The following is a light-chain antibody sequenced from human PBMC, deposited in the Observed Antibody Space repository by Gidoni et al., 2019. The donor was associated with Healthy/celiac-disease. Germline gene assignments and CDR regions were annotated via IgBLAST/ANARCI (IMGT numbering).Light chain of an antibody. CDR3: QSADSSGTHQRV. CDR2: KDS. V-gene: IGLV3-25*03. J-gene: IGLJ2*01. CDR1: ALPKQY. Sequence: SYELTQPPSVSVSPGQTARITCPGDALPKQYAYWYQQKPGQAPVLVIYKDSERPSGIPERFSGSSSGTTVTLTISGVQAEDEADYYCQSADSSGTHQRVFGGGTKLTVL.